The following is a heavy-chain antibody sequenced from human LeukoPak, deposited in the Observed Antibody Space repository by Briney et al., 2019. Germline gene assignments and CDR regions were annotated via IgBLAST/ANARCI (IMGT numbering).Heavy chain of an antibody. Sequence: ASVKVSCKASGYNFRSYGIGWVRQAPRQGLEWRGWITAGNGNTNYAQKVQGRVTMTTDTSTSTAYMELRSLRSDDTAVYFCARDLARGYSYGYNAFDIWGQGTMVTVSS. CDR1: GYNFRSYG. CDR3: ARDLARGYSYGYNAFDI. V-gene: IGHV1-18*01. J-gene: IGHJ3*02. D-gene: IGHD5-18*01. CDR2: ITAGNGNT.